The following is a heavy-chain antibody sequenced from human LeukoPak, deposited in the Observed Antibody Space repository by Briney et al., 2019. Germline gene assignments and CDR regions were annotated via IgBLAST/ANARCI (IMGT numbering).Heavy chain of an antibody. CDR3: ARDLVGATGY. V-gene: IGHV3-7*01. CDR2: IKQDGSEK. Sequence: GGSLRLSCAASGFTFSNFWMSWVRQAPGRGLEWVANIKQDGSEKNYVGSVKGRFTISRDNAKNSLYLQLNSLRAEDTAVYYCARDLVGATGYWGQGTTVTVSS. J-gene: IGHJ6*02. CDR1: GFTFSNFW. D-gene: IGHD1-26*01.